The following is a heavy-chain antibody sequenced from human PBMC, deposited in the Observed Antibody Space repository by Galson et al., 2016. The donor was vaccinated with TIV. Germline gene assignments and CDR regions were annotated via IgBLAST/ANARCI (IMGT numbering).Heavy chain of an antibody. CDR2: IEFDGSDK. CDR1: GFAFSHHD. D-gene: IGHD1-26*01. V-gene: IGHV3-33*05. J-gene: IGHJ3*01. CDR3: ARKDQPILVVGPAGGASDL. Sequence: FLRLSCAASGFAFSHHDMHWVRQAPGKGLEWVSFIEFDGSDKYYADSVKGRFSISRNNSKNTLYLQLNSLKPEDTALYYCARKDQPILVVGPAGGASDLWGQGTMVTVSS.